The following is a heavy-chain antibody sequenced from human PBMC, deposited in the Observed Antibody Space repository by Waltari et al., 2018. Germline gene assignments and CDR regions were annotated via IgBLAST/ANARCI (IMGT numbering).Heavy chain of an antibody. V-gene: IGHV3-23*04. D-gene: IGHD3-10*01. CDR2: ISGSGGST. J-gene: IGHJ3*02. CDR3: ATSPRYVGYAFDI. CDR1: GFTFGDYA. Sequence: EVQLVESGGGLVQPGRSLRLSCTASGFTFGDYAMSWVRQAPGKGLEWVSAISGSGGSTYYADSVKGRFTISRDNSKNTLYLQMNSLRAEDTAVYYCATSPRYVGYAFDIWGQGTMVTVSS.